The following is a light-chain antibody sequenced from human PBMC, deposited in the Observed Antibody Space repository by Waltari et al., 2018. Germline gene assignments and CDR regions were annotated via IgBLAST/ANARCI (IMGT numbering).Light chain of an antibody. J-gene: IGLJ1*01. CDR1: DSDVGAYDF. CDR3: SSYTTSSAPGV. Sequence: QSALTQPASVSGSPGQSITISCSGTDSDVGAYDFVSWYQQYPGKAPHLIIYEVSNRPSGSSNRFSASTSVNTASLTISGLQAEDEADYYCSSYTTSSAPGVFGTGTRVTVL. V-gene: IGLV2-14*01. CDR2: EVS.